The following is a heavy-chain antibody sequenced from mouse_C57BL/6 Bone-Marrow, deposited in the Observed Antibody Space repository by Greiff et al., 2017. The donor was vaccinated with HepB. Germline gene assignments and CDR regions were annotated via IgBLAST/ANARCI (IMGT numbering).Heavy chain of an antibody. CDR1: GFTFSSYA. CDR3: TRAYGSSLPYAMDY. Sequence: EVQGVESGEGLVKPGGSLKLSCAASGFTFSSYAMSWVRQTPEKRLEWVAYISSGGDYIYYADTVKGRFTISRDNARNTLYLQMSSLKSEDTAMYYCTRAYGSSLPYAMDYWGQGTSVTVSS. D-gene: IGHD1-1*01. V-gene: IGHV5-9-1*02. J-gene: IGHJ4*01. CDR2: ISSGGDYI.